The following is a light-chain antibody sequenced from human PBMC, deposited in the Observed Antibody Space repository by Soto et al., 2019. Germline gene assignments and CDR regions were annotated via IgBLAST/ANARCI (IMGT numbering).Light chain of an antibody. CDR1: QSISSY. CDR3: QQSYSLPYT. J-gene: IGKJ2*01. V-gene: IGKV1-39*01. CDR2: AAS. Sequence: DVQMTQSPSSLSASVGDRVTITCRASQSISSYLNWYQQKPAKAPKLLIYAASSLQSGVPSRFSGSGSGTDFTLTINSLQPEDFATYYCQQSYSLPYTFGQGTKLEIK.